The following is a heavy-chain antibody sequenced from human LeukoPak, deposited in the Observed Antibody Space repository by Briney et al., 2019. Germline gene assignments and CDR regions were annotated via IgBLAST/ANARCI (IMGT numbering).Heavy chain of an antibody. D-gene: IGHD3-10*01. Sequence: GESLKISCKGPGYSFTSYWIGWVRQMPGKGLEWMGFIYPDDSDTRYRRSCQGPVPLLADQSLSPAYLPWSSLKASDTAMYYCAKAYYYGSGSPADAFDVWGQGTVVTISS. CDR3: AKAYYYGSGSPADAFDV. J-gene: IGHJ3*01. V-gene: IGHV5-51*01. CDR1: GYSFTSYW. CDR2: IYPDDSDT.